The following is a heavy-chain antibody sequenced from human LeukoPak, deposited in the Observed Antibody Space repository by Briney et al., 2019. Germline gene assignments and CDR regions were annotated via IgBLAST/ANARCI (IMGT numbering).Heavy chain of an antibody. V-gene: IGHV1-8*01. CDR2: MNPNSGNT. J-gene: IGHJ4*02. CDR3: ARGATMVRGVIIRRRPCYFDY. CDR1: GYTFTSYD. Sequence: ASVKVSCKASGYTFTSYDINWVRQATGQGLEWMGWMNPNSGNTGYAQKFQGRVTMTRNTPISTAYMELSSLRSEDTAVYYCARGATMVRGVIIRRRPCYFDYWGQGTLVSVSS. D-gene: IGHD3-10*01.